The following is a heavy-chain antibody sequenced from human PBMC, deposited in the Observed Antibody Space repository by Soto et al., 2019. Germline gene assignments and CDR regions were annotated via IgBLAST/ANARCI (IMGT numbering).Heavy chain of an antibody. CDR1: GGSFSGYY. CDR3: AGGNVDTAMVNDY. D-gene: IGHD5-18*01. Sequence: SETLSLTCAVYGGSFSGYYWSWIRQSPGKGLEWIGEINHSGGTNSNPSLKSRVTISVDTSKNQLSLKLSSVTAADTAVYYCAGGNVDTAMVNDYWGQGTLVTVSS. V-gene: IGHV4-34*01. CDR2: INHSGGT. J-gene: IGHJ4*02.